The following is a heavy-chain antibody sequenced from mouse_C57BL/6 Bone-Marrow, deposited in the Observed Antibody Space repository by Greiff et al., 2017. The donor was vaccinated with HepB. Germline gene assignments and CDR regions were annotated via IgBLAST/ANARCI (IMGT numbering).Heavy chain of an antibody. CDR1: GFTFSDFY. CDR3: ARDTLLRPFAY. D-gene: IGHD1-2*01. Sequence: EVNLVDSGGGLVQSGRSLRLSCATSGFTFSDFYMEWVRQAPGKGLEWIAASRNKANDYTTEYSASVKGRFIVSRDTSQSILYLQMNALRAEDTAIYYCARDTLLRPFAYWGQGTLVTVSA. J-gene: IGHJ3*01. V-gene: IGHV7-1*01. CDR2: SRNKANDYTT.